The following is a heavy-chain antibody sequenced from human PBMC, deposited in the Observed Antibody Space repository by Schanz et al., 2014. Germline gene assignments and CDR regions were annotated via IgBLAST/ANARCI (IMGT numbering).Heavy chain of an antibody. V-gene: IGHV4-34*01. Sequence: QVQLQQWGAGLLKASETLSLTCAVYGGSSSDCYWSWIRQPPGKGLEWIGEINHSGGTNYNPSLKSRVTRSVDPSKNQFSLILPSVTAADTAVYYCELITLDRGVRNDYWGQGTLVSVSS. J-gene: IGHJ4*02. CDR1: GGSSSDCY. D-gene: IGHD3-10*01. CDR2: INHSGGT. CDR3: ELITLDRGVRNDY.